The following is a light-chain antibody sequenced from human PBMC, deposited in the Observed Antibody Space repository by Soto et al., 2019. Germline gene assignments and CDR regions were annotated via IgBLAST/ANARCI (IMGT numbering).Light chain of an antibody. V-gene: IGKV3-20*01. CDR2: GAS. CDR1: QSVSSSY. J-gene: IGKJ3*01. Sequence: EIVLTQSPGTLSLSPGERATLSCRASQSVSSSYLAWYQQKPGQAPRLLIYGASSRATGIPDRFSGSGSGTDFTLNISSLEPEDFAVYYCQQYGSSPGFTFGPGTKVDIK. CDR3: QQYGSSPGFT.